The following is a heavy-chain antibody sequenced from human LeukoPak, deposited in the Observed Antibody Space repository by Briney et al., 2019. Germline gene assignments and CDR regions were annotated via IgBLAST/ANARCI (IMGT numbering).Heavy chain of an antibody. Sequence: GGSLRLSCAASGFTVSSNYLSWVCQAPGKGLEWVSVIYSGGSTYYADSVKGRFTISRDNSKNTLYLQMNSLRAEDTAVYYCASSSWYSSNFDYWGQGTLVTVSS. J-gene: IGHJ4*02. CDR3: ASSSWYSSNFDY. V-gene: IGHV3-53*01. CDR1: GFTVSSNY. CDR2: IYSGGST. D-gene: IGHD6-13*01.